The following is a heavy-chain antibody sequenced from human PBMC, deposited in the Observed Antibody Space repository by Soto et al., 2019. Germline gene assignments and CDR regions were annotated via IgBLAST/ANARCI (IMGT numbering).Heavy chain of an antibody. D-gene: IGHD2-21*02. J-gene: IGHJ4*02. Sequence: GGSLRLSCAASGFTFSNYWMHWVRQSPGKGLVWASRINSDETITSYADSVKGRFTISRDNAKNTLYLQMSGLRVEDTALYYCVCFECGRTAVVTAMEANDYWGQGTLVTVSS. CDR3: VCFECGRTAVVTAMEANDY. CDR2: INSDETIT. V-gene: IGHV3-74*01. CDR1: GFTFSNYW.